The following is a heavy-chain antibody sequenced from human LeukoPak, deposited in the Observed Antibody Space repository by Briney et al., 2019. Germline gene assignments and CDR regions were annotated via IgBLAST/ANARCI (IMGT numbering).Heavy chain of an antibody. D-gene: IGHD3-3*01. V-gene: IGHV4-34*01. J-gene: IGHJ5*02. CDR1: GWSFSCYY. CDR3: ARGGEGQRITIFGVRKNNWFDP. Sequence: SETVSITCAVYGWSFSCYYWIWIRQHPGKGLEWIGELNHGGSTNYNPSLKSRVTISVDTSKNQFSLKLSSMTAADTAVYYCARGGEGQRITIFGVRKNNWFDPWGQGTLVTVSS. CDR2: LNHGGST.